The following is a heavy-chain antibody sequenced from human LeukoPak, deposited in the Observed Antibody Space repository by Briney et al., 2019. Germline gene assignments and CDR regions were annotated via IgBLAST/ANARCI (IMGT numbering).Heavy chain of an antibody. CDR1: GGSFSGHY. V-gene: IGHV4-34*01. Sequence: SETLSLTCAVYGGSFSGHYWSWIRQPPGKGLEWIGEINHSGSTNYNPSLKSRVTISVDTSKNQFSLKLSSVTAADTAVYYCASLAAAGRLGFQHWGQGTLVTVSS. J-gene: IGHJ1*01. D-gene: IGHD6-13*01. CDR2: INHSGST. CDR3: ASLAAAGRLGFQH.